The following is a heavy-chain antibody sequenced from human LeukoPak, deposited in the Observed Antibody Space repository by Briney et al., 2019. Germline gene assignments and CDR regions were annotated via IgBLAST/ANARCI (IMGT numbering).Heavy chain of an antibody. J-gene: IGHJ5*02. CDR3: ARGGSYRLYDP. V-gene: IGHV1-18*01. D-gene: IGHD1-26*01. Sequence: ASAKVSCTASGYSFTRFGISWVRQAPGQGLEWMGWISPDNGNPDYSQRVQGRVTLTTDTARSTAYMELKNLTSDDTAVYYCARGGSYRLYDPWGQGTLVTVSS. CDR1: GYSFTRFG. CDR2: ISPDNGNP.